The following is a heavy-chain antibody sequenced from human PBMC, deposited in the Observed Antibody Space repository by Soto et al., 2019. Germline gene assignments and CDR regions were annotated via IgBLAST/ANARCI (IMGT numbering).Heavy chain of an antibody. Sequence: EVQLVESGGGLVQPGGSLRLSCAASGFTVSNNYMCWVRQAPGKGLEWVSRIYSVGLTHYADSLWGRFTSSRDNSRNTLYLQMNSLRADETAVYYCAKRGTTVTTSLWYWGQGTLVTVSS. CDR2: IYSVGLT. CDR1: GFTVSNNY. D-gene: IGHD4-17*01. J-gene: IGHJ4*02. CDR3: AKRGTTVTTSLWY. V-gene: IGHV3-66*01.